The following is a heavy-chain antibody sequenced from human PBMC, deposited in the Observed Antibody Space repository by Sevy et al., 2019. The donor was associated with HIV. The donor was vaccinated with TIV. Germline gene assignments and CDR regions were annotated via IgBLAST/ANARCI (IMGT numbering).Heavy chain of an antibody. V-gene: IGHV3-23*01. CDR3: AKVLSFSPRSIPAAVLDY. J-gene: IGHJ4*02. Sequence: GGSLRLSCAASGFTFSNYGMNWVRQAPGVGLEWVATIGGDGDITHYAGSVKGRFTISRDNFKNTLHLQLNNLRGDDTAIYFCAKVLSFSPRSIPAAVLDYWGRGTLVTVSS. CDR1: GFTFSNYG. CDR2: IGGDGDIT. D-gene: IGHD2-2*01.